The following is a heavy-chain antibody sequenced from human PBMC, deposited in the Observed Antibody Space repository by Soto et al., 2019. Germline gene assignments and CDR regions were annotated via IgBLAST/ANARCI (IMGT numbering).Heavy chain of an antibody. V-gene: IGHV3-48*01. CDR3: ASDGWFDP. CDR2: ISSSSSTI. CDR1: GFTFSSYS. J-gene: IGHJ5*02. Sequence: GGSLRLSCAASGFTFSSYSMNWVRQAPGKGLEWVSYISSSSSTIYYADSVKGRFTISRDNAKNSLYLQMNSLRAEDTAVYYCASDGWFDPWGQGTLVTVSS.